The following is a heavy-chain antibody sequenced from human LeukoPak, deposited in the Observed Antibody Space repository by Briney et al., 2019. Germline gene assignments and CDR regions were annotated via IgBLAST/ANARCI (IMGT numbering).Heavy chain of an antibody. CDR2: ISHSGTT. CDR3: ARYGSGSPGEQDHSSFDY. Sequence: SETLSLTCTVSGGSISSGGYYWSWIRQPPGKGLEWIGYISHSGTTYYNPSLRSGVTISVDRSKNQFSLKLSSVTAADTAVYYCARYGSGSPGEQDHSSFDYWGQGTLVTVSS. J-gene: IGHJ4*02. V-gene: IGHV4-30-2*01. CDR1: GGSISSGGYY. D-gene: IGHD3-10*01.